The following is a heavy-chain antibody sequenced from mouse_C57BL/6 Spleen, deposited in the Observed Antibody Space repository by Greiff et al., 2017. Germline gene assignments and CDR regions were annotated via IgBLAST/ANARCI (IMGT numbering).Heavy chain of an antibody. V-gene: IGHV1-72*01. J-gene: IGHJ2*01. Sequence: VQLQQPGAELVKPGASVKLSCKASGYTFTSYWMHWVKQRPGRGLEWIGRIDPNSGGTKYNEKFKSKATLTVDKPSSTAYMQLSSLTSEDSAVYYYASDYDYDECYFDYWGQGTTLTVSS. CDR1: GYTFTSYW. CDR3: ASDYDYDECYFDY. CDR2: IDPNSGGT. D-gene: IGHD2-4*01.